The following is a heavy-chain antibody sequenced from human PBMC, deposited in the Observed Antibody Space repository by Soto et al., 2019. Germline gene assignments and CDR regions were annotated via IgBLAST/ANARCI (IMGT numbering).Heavy chain of an antibody. CDR2: ISSSSTI. J-gene: IGHJ4*02. CDR1: GFTFSSYS. V-gene: IGHV3-48*01. CDR3: AREGTWDSSGYFYDY. D-gene: IGHD3-22*01. Sequence: GGSLRLSCAASGFTFSSYSMNWVRQAPGKGLEWVSYISSSSTIYYADSVKGRFTISRDNAKNSLYLQMNSLRAEDTAVYYCAREGTWDSSGYFYDYWGQGTLVTVSS.